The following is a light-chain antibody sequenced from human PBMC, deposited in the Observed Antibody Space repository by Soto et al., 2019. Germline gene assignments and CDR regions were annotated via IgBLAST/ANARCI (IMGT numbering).Light chain of an antibody. CDR1: QSVSSN. CDR2: GTS. CDR3: QQYNNWPPLT. Sequence: EIVMTQSPATLSVSPGERATLFCRASQSVSSNLAWYQQKAGQAPRLLIYGTSTRATGIPARFSGSGSGTDFTLTISSLQSEDFAVYYCQQYNNWPPLTFGGGTTV. J-gene: IGKJ4*01. V-gene: IGKV3-15*01.